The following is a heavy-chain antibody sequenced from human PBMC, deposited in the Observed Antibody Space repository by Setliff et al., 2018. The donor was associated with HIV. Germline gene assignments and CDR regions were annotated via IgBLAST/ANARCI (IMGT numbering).Heavy chain of an antibody. CDR3: VRVDYGDYDFDY. CDR2: SYHSGST. V-gene: IGHV4-38-2*02. Sequence: SETLSLTCTVSGHSITSDYQWGWIRQPPGKGLEWIGSSYHSGSTYYNPSLKSRVTISVDTTKSQISLKLISVTAADTAVFYCVRVDYGDYDFDYWGQGTLVTVS. CDR1: GHSITSDYQ. J-gene: IGHJ4*02. D-gene: IGHD4-17*01.